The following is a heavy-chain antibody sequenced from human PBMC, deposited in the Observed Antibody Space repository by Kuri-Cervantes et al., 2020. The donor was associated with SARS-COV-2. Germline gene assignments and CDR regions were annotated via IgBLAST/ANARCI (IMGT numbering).Heavy chain of an antibody. D-gene: IGHD6-13*01. J-gene: IGHJ3*02. CDR3: ARGVGSSWYVDDAFDI. V-gene: IGHV1-69*05. CDR1: GGTFSSYT. Sequence: SVKVSCKASGGTFSSYTISWVRQAPGQGLEWMGGIIPIFGTANYAQKFQGRVTITTDESTSTAYMELSSLRSEDTAVYYCARGVGSSWYVDDAFDIWGQGTMVTVSS. CDR2: IIPIFGTA.